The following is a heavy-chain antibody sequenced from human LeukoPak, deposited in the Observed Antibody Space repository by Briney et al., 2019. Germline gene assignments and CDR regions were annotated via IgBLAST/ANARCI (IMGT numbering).Heavy chain of an antibody. CDR3: ARVLITMIVVVIDY. CDR2: ISAYNGNT. J-gene: IGHJ4*02. Sequence: ASVKVSCKASGYTFTSYGISWVRQAPGQGLEWMGWISAYNGNTNYAQKLQGRVTMTTDTSTSTAYMELRSLRSDDTAVYYCARVLITMIVVVIDYWGQGTLVTVSS. D-gene: IGHD3-22*01. V-gene: IGHV1-18*01. CDR1: GYTFTSYG.